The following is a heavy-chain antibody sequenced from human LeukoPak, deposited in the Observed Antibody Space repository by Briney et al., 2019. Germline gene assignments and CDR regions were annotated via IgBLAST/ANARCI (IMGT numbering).Heavy chain of an antibody. CDR3: ARANQVRGVIISLHFDY. CDR2: ISSSTSYI. D-gene: IGHD3-10*01. J-gene: IGHJ4*02. V-gene: IGHV3-21*01. CDR1: GFTFSTYN. Sequence: GGSLRLSCAASGFTFSTYNMTWVRQAPGKGLEWVSSISSSTSYIYYADSVKGRFTISRDNAKNSLYLQMNSLRAEDTAVYYCARANQVRGVIISLHFDYWGQGTLVTVSS.